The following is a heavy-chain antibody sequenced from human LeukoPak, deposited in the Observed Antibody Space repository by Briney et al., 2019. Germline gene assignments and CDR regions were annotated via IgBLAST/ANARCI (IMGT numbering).Heavy chain of an antibody. V-gene: IGHV4-39*01. CDR2: IYYSGST. Sequence: SETLSLTCTVSGGSISSSSYHWGWIRQPPGKGLEWIGSIYYSGSTYYNPSLKSRVTISVDTSKNQFSLKLSSVTAADTAVYYCARHGYSFGDYWGQGTLVTVSS. CDR1: GGSISSSSYH. CDR3: ARHGYSFGDY. D-gene: IGHD5-18*01. J-gene: IGHJ4*02.